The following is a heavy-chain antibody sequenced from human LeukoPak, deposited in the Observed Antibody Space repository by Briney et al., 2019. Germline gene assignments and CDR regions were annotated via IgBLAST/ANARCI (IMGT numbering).Heavy chain of an antibody. CDR3: ARTRGYCSGGSCYPTYYYYYMDV. CDR2: INHSGST. D-gene: IGHD2-15*01. CDR1: GGSISSGDYY. J-gene: IGHJ6*03. V-gene: IGHV4-30-4*08. Sequence: SQTLSLTCTVSGGSISSGDYYWSWIRQPPGKGLEWIGEINHSGSTNYNPSLKSRVTISVDTSKNQFSLKLSSVTAADTAVYYCARTRGYCSGGSCYPTYYYYYMDVWGKGTTVTVSS.